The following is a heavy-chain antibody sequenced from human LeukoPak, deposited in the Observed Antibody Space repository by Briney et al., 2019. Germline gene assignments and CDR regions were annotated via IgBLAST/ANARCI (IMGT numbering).Heavy chain of an antibody. Sequence: KASETLSLTCTVSGGSMTSHCWGWIRQPPGKGLEWIGYIYNSGTTKYNPSLESRVTISLDTSKKQFSLNLSSVTAADTAVYYCARSLGEYDYAYDHWGQGTLVTISS. V-gene: IGHV4-59*11. J-gene: IGHJ4*02. D-gene: IGHD3-16*01. CDR1: GGSMTSHC. CDR3: ARSLGEYDYAYDH. CDR2: IYNSGTT.